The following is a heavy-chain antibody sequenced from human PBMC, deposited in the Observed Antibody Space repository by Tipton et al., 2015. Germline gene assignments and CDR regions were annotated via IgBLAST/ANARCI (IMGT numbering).Heavy chain of an antibody. CDR3: ARHTSRSTIYYYHGMDV. V-gene: IGHV3-33*01. J-gene: IGHJ6*02. D-gene: IGHD2-2*01. CDR1: GFTFSSYG. CDR2: IWYDGSNE. Sequence: SLRLSCEASGFTFSSYGMHWVRQAPGKGLEWVAVIWYDGSNEYYADSVKGRFTISADKSISTAYLQWSSLKASDTAMYYCARHTSRSTIYYYHGMDVWGQGTTVTVSS.